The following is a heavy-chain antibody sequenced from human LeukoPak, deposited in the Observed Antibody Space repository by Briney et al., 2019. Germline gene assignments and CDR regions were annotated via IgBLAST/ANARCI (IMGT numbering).Heavy chain of an antibody. J-gene: IGHJ4*02. CDR3: ARGALLWFGDRMEYYFDY. V-gene: IGHV4-59*01. Sequence: KPAETLSLTCTVSGGSITNYYRSWIRQPPGKGLEWIGFIYYSGATNYNPSPKSRVTRSVDTPKIQISLKVSSMTAADTAVYYCARGALLWFGDRMEYYFDYWGQGTLLTVSS. CDR2: IYYSGAT. D-gene: IGHD3-10*01. CDR1: GGSITNYY.